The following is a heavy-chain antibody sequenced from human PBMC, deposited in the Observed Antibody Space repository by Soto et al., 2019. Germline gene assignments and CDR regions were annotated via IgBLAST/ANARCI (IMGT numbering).Heavy chain of an antibody. CDR1: GGSISSYY. J-gene: IGHJ4*02. Sequence: SETLSLTCTVSGGSISSYYWSWIRQPPGKGLEWIGYIYYSGSTNYNPSLKSRVTISVDTSKNQFSLKLSSVTAADTAVYYCARVARASGWFGVDYWGQGTLVTVSS. D-gene: IGHD3-10*01. V-gene: IGHV4-59*01. CDR3: ARVARASGWFGVDY. CDR2: IYYSGST.